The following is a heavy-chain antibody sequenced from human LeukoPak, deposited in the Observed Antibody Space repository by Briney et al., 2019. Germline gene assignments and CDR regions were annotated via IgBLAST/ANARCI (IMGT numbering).Heavy chain of an antibody. CDR1: GGTFNSYT. CDR3: ARSYSSSSMDY. D-gene: IGHD6-6*01. Sequence: SVKVSCKASGGTFNSYTISWVRQAPGQGLEWMGGIIPIFGTANYAQNFQGRVTITADESTSTAYMELSSLRSEDTAVYYCARSYSSSSMDYWGQGTLVTVSS. V-gene: IGHV1-69*13. J-gene: IGHJ4*02. CDR2: IIPIFGTA.